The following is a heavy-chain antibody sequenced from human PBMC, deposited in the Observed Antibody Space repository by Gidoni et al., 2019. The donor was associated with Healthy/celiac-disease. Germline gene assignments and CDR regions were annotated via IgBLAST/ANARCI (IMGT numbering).Heavy chain of an antibody. CDR3: ARVREDSAPLVRWFDP. Sequence: QVQLQESGPGLVKPSETLSLTCTGSGGSISSYYWSWIRQPPGKGLEWIGYIYYSGSTNYNPSLKSRVTISVDTSKNQFSLKLSSVTAADTAVYYCARVREDSAPLVRWFDPWGQGTLVTVSS. J-gene: IGHJ5*02. V-gene: IGHV4-59*01. CDR1: GGSISSYY. CDR2: IYYSGST. D-gene: IGHD1-26*01.